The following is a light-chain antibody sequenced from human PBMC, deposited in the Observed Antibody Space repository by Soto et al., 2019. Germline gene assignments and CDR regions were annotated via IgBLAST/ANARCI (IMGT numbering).Light chain of an antibody. Sequence: QSALTQPPSASGSPGQSVSISRAGTSSDVGGYNSVSWYQQHPGKAPKLMIYEVNKRPSGVPDRFSGSKSGNTASLTVSGLQAEDEADYYCSSYADSNNLVFGGGTKLTVL. J-gene: IGLJ3*02. CDR1: SSDVGGYNS. CDR2: EVN. CDR3: SSYADSNNLV. V-gene: IGLV2-8*01.